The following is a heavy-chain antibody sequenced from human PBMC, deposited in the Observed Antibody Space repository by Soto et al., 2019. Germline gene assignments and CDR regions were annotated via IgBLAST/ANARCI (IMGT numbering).Heavy chain of an antibody. CDR1: GFTFSSYG. CDR3: AKDTYYYGSGSYVPKATYYYYYGMDV. D-gene: IGHD3-10*01. Sequence: GGSLRLSCAASGFTFSSYGMHWVRQAPGKGLEWVAVISYDGSNKYYADSVKGRFTISRDNSKNTLYLQMNSLRAEDTAVYYCAKDTYYYGSGSYVPKATYYYYYGMDVWGQGTTVTVSS. J-gene: IGHJ6*02. CDR2: ISYDGSNK. V-gene: IGHV3-30*18.